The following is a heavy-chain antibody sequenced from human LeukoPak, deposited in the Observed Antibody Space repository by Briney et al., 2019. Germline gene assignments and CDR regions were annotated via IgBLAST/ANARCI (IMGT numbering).Heavy chain of an antibody. CDR1: GFRFANSW. CDR3: AKKRSSGYYDSGGYAIDAFDV. CDR2: IYPDDPDI. Sequence: GESLKISCKGSGFRFANSWIGWVRQVSGKGLEWMGTIYPDDPDIRYSPSFQGQVTISGDKSSSTVYLQWNSLKASDAAMYFCAKKRSSGYYDSGGYAIDAFDVWGQGTMVTVSS. J-gene: IGHJ3*01. V-gene: IGHV5-51*01. D-gene: IGHD3-22*01.